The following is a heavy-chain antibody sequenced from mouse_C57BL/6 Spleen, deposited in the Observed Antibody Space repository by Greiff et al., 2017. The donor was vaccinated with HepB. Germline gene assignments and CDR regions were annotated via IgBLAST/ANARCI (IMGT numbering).Heavy chain of an antibody. CDR1: GYTFTSYW. V-gene: IGHV1-59*01. J-gene: IGHJ2*01. D-gene: IGHD1-1*01. CDR2: IDPSDSYT. CDR3: ARWEITTVVATDY. Sequence: QVQLQQPGAELVRPGTSVKLSCKASGYTFTSYWLHWVKQRPGQGLEWIGVIDPSDSYTNYNQKLKGKATLTVDTTSSTAYMQISSLTSEDSAVYYCARWEITTVVATDYWGQGTTLTVSS.